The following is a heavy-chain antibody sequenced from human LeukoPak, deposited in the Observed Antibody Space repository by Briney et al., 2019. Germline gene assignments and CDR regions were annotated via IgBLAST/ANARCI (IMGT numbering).Heavy chain of an antibody. J-gene: IGHJ3*01. V-gene: IGHV1-69*05. CDR3: AGVFGSPLAYAFDV. D-gene: IGHD3-10*01. Sequence: VASVKVSCKASGGTFSSYAIRWVRQAPGQGLEWMGRIIPIFGTANYAQKFQGRVTITTDESTSTAYMELSSLRSEDTAVYYCAGVFGSPLAYAFDVWGQGTMVTVSS. CDR1: GGTFSSYA. CDR2: IIPIFGTA.